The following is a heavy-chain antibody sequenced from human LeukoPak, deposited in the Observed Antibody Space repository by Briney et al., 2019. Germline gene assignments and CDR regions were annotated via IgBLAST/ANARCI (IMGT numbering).Heavy chain of an antibody. J-gene: IGHJ4*02. CDR2: ISGSGGST. D-gene: IGHD2-2*01. CDR1: GFTFSSYA. Sequence: PGGSLRLSCAASGFTFSSYAMSWVRQAPGKGLEWVSAISGSGGSTYYADSVKGRFTISRDNSKNTLYLQMNSLRAEDTAVYYCAKVGALGYCSSTSCYSYFDYWGQGTLVTVSS. CDR3: AKVGALGYCSSTSCYSYFDY. V-gene: IGHV3-23*01.